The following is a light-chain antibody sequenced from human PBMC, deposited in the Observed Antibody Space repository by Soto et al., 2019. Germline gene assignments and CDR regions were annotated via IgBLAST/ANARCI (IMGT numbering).Light chain of an antibody. V-gene: IGLV1-40*01. J-gene: IGLJ2*01. CDR1: SSNIGAGYD. CDR2: GNN. CDR3: QTYDSSLSVSV. Sequence: QSVLTQPPSVSGAPGQRVTMSCTGSSSNIGAGYDVHWYQQLPGTAPKLLIFGNNNRPSGVPDRFSGSKSGTSASLAITGLQAEDEADYHCQTYDSSLSVSVFGGGTRLTVL.